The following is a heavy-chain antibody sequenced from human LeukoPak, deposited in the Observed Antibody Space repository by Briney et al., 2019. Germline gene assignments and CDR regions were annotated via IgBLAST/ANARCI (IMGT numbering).Heavy chain of an antibody. V-gene: IGHV1-18*01. J-gene: IGHJ4*02. CDR1: GYTFTSYG. CDR3: ARDETAGSSAHFDY. Sequence: ASVKVSCKASGYTFTSYGISWVRQAPGQGLEWMGWISAYKGNTNYAQKLQGRVTMTTDTSTSTAYMELRSLRSDDTAVYYCARDETAGSSAHFDYWGQGTLVTVSS. CDR2: ISAYKGNT. D-gene: IGHD6-19*01.